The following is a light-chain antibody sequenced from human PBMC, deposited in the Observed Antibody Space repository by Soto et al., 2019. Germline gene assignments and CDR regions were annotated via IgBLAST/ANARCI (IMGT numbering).Light chain of an antibody. J-gene: IGKJ1*01. CDR1: QSVSSSC. Sequence: EIVVTQSPGTLSLSPGERATLSCRDCQSVSSSCLAWYQQKPGQAPRLLIYGASSRATGIPDRFSGSGSGTDFTLTISRLEPEAFAVYYCQQYGTSPWTFGQGTKVEIK. CDR2: GAS. CDR3: QQYGTSPWT. V-gene: IGKV3-20*01.